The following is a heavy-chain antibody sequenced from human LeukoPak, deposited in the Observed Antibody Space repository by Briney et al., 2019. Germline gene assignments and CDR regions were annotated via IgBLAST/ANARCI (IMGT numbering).Heavy chain of an antibody. Sequence: GESLKISCKGSGYSFTSHWIVWVRQMPGKGLEWMGIIYPDDSDTRYNPSFQGQVTISADKSISTAYLQWSSLKASDAAMYYCARRALDGYIDTWGQGTLVTVSS. CDR1: GYSFTSHW. J-gene: IGHJ5*02. CDR3: ARRALDGYIDT. CDR2: IYPDDSDT. D-gene: IGHD5-24*01. V-gene: IGHV5-51*01.